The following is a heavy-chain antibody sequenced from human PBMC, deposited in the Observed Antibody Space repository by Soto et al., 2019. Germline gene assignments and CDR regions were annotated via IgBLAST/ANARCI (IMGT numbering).Heavy chain of an antibody. CDR1: GYSFTSYW. J-gene: IGHJ4*02. Sequence: PGESLKISCKGSGYSFTSYWIGWVRQMPGKGLEWMGIIYPGDSDTRYSPSFQGQVTISTDKSINTAYLQWSSLKAPDTAMYYRARLDTVTTPIDYWGQGTLVTVSS. CDR2: IYPGDSDT. V-gene: IGHV5-51*01. D-gene: IGHD4-17*01. CDR3: ARLDTVTTPIDY.